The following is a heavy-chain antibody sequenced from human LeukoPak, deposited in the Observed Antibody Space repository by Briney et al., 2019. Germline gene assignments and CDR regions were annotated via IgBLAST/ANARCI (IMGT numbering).Heavy chain of an antibody. CDR2: ISSSSSYT. D-gene: IGHD3-22*01. CDR3: ARVGYDSSGYYFDY. V-gene: IGHV3-11*06. CDR1: GFTFSDYY. J-gene: IGHJ4*02. Sequence: GGSLRLSCAASGFTFSDYYMSWIRQAPGKGLEWVSYISSSSSYTNYADSVKGRFTISRDNAKNSLYLQMNSLRAEDTAVHYCARVGYDSSGYYFDYWGQGTLVTVSS.